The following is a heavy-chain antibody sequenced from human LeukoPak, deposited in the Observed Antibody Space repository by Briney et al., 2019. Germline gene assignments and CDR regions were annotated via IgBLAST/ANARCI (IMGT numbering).Heavy chain of an antibody. CDR3: AKDKGDVGSSGRLEY. CDR2: SSGSGSTT. J-gene: IGHJ4*02. CDR1: GFTFSTYA. Sequence: PGGSLRLSCVASGFTFSTYAMSWVRQAPGKGLEWVSVSSGSGSTTYYADSVKGRFTISRDNSKNTLFLQMNSLTDEDTAVYYCAKDKGDVGSSGRLEYWGQGTLVTVPS. D-gene: IGHD6-6*01. V-gene: IGHV3-23*01.